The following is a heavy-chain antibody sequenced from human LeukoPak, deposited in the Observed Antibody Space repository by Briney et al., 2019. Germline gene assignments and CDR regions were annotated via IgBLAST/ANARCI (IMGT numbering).Heavy chain of an antibody. CDR2: INGDNGNT. Sequence: ASVKVSCKASGYTFTTYAMHWVRQAPGQRLEWMVWINGDNGNTKYSQKFQGRVTITRDTSAYTGYMELRSLISADTAVYFCARAPYDILTGYSLNWFDPWGQGTLVTVSS. J-gene: IGHJ5*02. CDR3: ARAPYDILTGYSLNWFDP. D-gene: IGHD3-9*01. CDR1: GYTFTTYA. V-gene: IGHV1-3*01.